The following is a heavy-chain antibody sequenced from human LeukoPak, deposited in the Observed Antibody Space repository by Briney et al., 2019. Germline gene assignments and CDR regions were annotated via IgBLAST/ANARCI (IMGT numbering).Heavy chain of an antibody. D-gene: IGHD6-13*01. Sequence: GGSLRLSCAASPFTFSAHTINWVRQAPGKGLEWGSGINWNGGSTGYADSVKGRFTISRDNAKNSLYLQMNSLRAEDTALYYCARVSRVYSSSPYYTWGQGTLVTVSS. CDR1: PFTFSAHT. V-gene: IGHV3-20*04. CDR3: ARVSRVYSSSPYYT. CDR2: INWNGGST. J-gene: IGHJ5*02.